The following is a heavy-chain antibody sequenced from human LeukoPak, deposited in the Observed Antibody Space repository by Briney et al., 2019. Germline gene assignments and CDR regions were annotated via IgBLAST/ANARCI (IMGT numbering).Heavy chain of an antibody. V-gene: IGHV3-53*01. J-gene: IGHJ4*02. CDR3: ARMNIAVAGTGFDY. Sequence: GGSLRLSCAASGFTVSSNYMSWVRQAPGKGLEWVSVIYSGGSTYYADSVKGRFTISRDNSKNTLYLQMNSLRAEDTAVYYCARMNIAVAGTGFDYWGQGTLVTVSS. CDR2: IYSGGST. CDR1: GFTVSSNY. D-gene: IGHD6-19*01.